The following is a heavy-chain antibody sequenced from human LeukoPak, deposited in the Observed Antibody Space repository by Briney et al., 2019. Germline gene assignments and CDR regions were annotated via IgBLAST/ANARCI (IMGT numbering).Heavy chain of an antibody. J-gene: IGHJ5*02. D-gene: IGHD2-15*01. Sequence: GGSLRLSCAASGFTFSSYGMHWVRQAPGKGLEWVAFIRYDGSNKYYADSVKGRFTISRDNSKNTLYLQMNSLRAEDTAVYYCAKGLVVVAATGWFDPWGQGTLVTVSS. CDR2: IRYDGSNK. CDR3: AKGLVVVAATGWFDP. V-gene: IGHV3-30*02. CDR1: GFTFSSYG.